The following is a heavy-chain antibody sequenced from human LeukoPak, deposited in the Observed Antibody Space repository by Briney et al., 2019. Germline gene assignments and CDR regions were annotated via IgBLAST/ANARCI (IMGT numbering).Heavy chain of an antibody. Sequence: PSETLSLTCTVSGGSITSSSYYWGWIRQPPGKGLERIGTIYYSGTTYYNPSLKSRVTISVDTSKNQFSLKLSSVTAADTAVYYCAAVTMTSWAPSAIDYWGQGTLVTVSS. D-gene: IGHD3-22*01. CDR3: AAVTMTSWAPSAIDY. J-gene: IGHJ4*02. CDR1: GGSITSSSYY. V-gene: IGHV4-39*01. CDR2: IYYSGTT.